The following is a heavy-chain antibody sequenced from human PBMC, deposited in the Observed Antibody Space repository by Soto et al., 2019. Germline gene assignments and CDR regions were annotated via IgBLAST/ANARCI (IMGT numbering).Heavy chain of an antibody. CDR2: ISGSGGST. V-gene: IGHV3-23*01. CDR1: GFTFSSYA. Sequence: GGSLRLSCAASGFTFSSYAMSWVRQAPGKGLEWVSAISGSGGSTYYADSVKGRFTISRDNSKNTLYLQMNSLRAEDTAVYYCAKVVFQHCSGGSCYSGHFDYWGQGTLVTVSS. J-gene: IGHJ4*02. CDR3: AKVVFQHCSGGSCYSGHFDY. D-gene: IGHD2-15*01.